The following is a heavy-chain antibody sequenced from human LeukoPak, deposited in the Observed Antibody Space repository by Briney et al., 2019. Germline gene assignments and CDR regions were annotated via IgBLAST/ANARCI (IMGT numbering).Heavy chain of an antibody. D-gene: IGHD2-8*01. CDR3: AGRGCTNGECPFDY. CDR1: GITFSSYS. V-gene: IGHV3-21*01. J-gene: IGHJ4*02. Sequence: GGSLRLSCAASGITFSSYSMNWVRQAPGKGLEWVSSISRSGSSIYYADSVKGRFTISRDNAKNSLYMQMNSLRAEDTAVYYCAGRGCTNGECPFDYWGRGTLVTVPS. CDR2: ISRSGSSI.